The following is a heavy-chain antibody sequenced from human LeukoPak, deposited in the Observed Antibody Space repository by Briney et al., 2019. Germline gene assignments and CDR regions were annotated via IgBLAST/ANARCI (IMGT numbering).Heavy chain of an antibody. CDR2: ISAFDGKR. CDR1: GYTFSSFG. J-gene: IGHJ1*01. V-gene: IGHV1-18*01. Sequence: GASVRVSCKASGYTFSSFGITWVRQAPGQGLEWMGWISAFDGKRNYGQKFHDRVIMTIDISTTTAYLEMWNLRSDDTAVYYCARDLPFAGLLEWLLEYWGQGTLITVSS. CDR3: ARDLPFAGLLEWLLEY. D-gene: IGHD3-3*01.